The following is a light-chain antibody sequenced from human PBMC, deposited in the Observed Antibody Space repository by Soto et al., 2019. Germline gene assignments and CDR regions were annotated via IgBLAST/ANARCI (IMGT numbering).Light chain of an antibody. J-gene: IGKJ2*01. Sequence: DIVMTQSPDSLAVSLGERATINCKSSQSVLYSSNNKNYLAWYQQKPGQPPKLLIYWASTRESGVPDRFSGSGSGTDFTLTISSLQAEDVAVYYCQQYYSTPHTFGQRTKVDSK. V-gene: IGKV4-1*01. CDR3: QQYYSTPHT. CDR2: WAS. CDR1: QSVLYSSNNKNY.